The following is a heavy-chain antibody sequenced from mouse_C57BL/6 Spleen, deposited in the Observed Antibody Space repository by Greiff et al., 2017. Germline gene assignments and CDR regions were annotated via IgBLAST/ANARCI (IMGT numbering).Heavy chain of an antibody. CDR3: TREGESGDGYYLYAMDY. J-gene: IGHJ4*01. CDR1: GFTFSSYA. Sequence: EVMLVESGEGLVKPGGSLKLSCAASGFTFSSYAMSWVRQTPEKRLEWVAYISSGGDYIYYADTVKGRFTISRDNARNTLYLQMSSLKSEDTAMYYCTREGESGDGYYLYAMDYWGQGTSVTVSS. D-gene: IGHD2-3*01. CDR2: ISSGGDYI. V-gene: IGHV5-9-1*02.